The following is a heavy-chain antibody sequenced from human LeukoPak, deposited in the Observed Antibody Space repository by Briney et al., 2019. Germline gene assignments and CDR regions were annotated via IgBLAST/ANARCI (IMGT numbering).Heavy chain of an antibody. CDR3: ARDWRTLTGITGTTFSDY. D-gene: IGHD1-20*01. V-gene: IGHV1-18*01. CDR2: ISAYNGNT. CDR1: GYTFTSYG. J-gene: IGHJ4*02. Sequence: GASVKVSCKASGYTFTSYGISWVRQAPGQGLEWMGWISAYNGNTNYAQKLQGRVTMTTDTSTSTAYMELRSLGSDDTAVYYCARDWRTLTGITGTTFSDYWGQGTLVTVSS.